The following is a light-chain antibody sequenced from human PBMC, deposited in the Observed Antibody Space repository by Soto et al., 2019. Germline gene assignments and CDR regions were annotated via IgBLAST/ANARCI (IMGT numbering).Light chain of an antibody. J-gene: IGKJ1*01. CDR3: QQYNNYPWT. Sequence: DIQMTQSPSTLSASVGDRVTITCRASQSISSWLAWYQQKPGKAPKLLIYDASSLESGVPARFSGGGSGTEFTLTTSSLQPDDFSTFYCQQYNNYPWTFGQGTKVDI. CDR1: QSISSW. CDR2: DAS. V-gene: IGKV1-5*01.